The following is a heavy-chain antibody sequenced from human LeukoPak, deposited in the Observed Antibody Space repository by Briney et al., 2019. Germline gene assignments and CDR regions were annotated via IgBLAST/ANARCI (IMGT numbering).Heavy chain of an antibody. Sequence: SETLSLTCAVYGGSFSGYYWSWIRQPSGKGLEWIGEINHSGSTNYNPSLKSRVTISVDTSKNQFSLKLSSVTAADTAVYYCARTHSSGYYYSDYFDYWGQGTLVTVSS. V-gene: IGHV4-34*01. D-gene: IGHD3-22*01. CDR3: ARTHSSGYYYSDYFDY. CDR1: GGSFSGYY. CDR2: INHSGST. J-gene: IGHJ4*02.